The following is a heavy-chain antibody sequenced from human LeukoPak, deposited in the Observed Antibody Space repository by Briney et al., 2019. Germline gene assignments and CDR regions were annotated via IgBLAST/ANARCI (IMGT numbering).Heavy chain of an antibody. Sequence: PGGSLRLSCAASGFTFSNAWMSWVRQAPGKGLEWVGRIKSKADGATTDFAAPVKGRFTISGDDSKNTLYLQMNSLKTEDTAVYYCTTDSPSYYGFWSGYRFDNWGQGTLVTVSA. J-gene: IGHJ4*02. D-gene: IGHD3-3*01. CDR3: TTDSPSYYGFWSGYRFDN. V-gene: IGHV3-15*01. CDR2: IKSKADGATT. CDR1: GFTFSNAW.